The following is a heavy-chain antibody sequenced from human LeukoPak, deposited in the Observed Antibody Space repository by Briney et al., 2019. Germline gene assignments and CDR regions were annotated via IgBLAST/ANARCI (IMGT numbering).Heavy chain of an antibody. V-gene: IGHV3-20*04. CDR1: GFTFDDYG. CDR3: ARANTMIVVADRHDAFDI. Sequence: PGGSLRLSCAASGFTFDDYGMSWVRQAPGKGLEWVSGINWNGGSTGYADSVKGRFTISRDNAKNSLYLQMNSLRAEDTALYYCARANTMIVVADRHDAFDIWGQGTMVIVSS. CDR2: INWNGGST. J-gene: IGHJ3*02. D-gene: IGHD3-22*01.